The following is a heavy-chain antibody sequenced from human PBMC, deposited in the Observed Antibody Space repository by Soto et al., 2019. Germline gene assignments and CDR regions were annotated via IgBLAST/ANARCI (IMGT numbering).Heavy chain of an antibody. CDR2: IYYSGST. J-gene: IGHJ6*02. D-gene: IGHD2-21*01. Sequence: PSETLSLTCTFSCGSIISYYWSWIRQPPGKGLEWIGYIYYSGSTNYNPSLKSRVTISVDTSKNQFSLKLSSVTAADTAVYYCARDQFRDGPRYYYGMDVWGQGTTVTVSS. V-gene: IGHV4-59*01. CDR3: ARDQFRDGPRYYYGMDV. CDR1: CGSIISYY.